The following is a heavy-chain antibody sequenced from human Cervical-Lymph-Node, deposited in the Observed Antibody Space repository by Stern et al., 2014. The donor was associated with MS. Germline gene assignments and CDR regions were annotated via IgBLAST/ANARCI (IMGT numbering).Heavy chain of an antibody. CDR1: GGSLTSKY. CDR2: IYSDGNT. CDR3: ARVTGRGTRQNWFDS. J-gene: IGHJ5*01. Sequence: VHLVESGPGLVKPSETLSLTCTVSGGSLTSKYWNWIRQPPGQGLESIGYIYSDGNTNYNPSLKNRVTISLDTSTNQFSLSLTSVTAADTAVYYCARVTGRGTRQNWFDSWGQGTLLTVSS. V-gene: IGHV4-59*01. D-gene: IGHD1-26*01.